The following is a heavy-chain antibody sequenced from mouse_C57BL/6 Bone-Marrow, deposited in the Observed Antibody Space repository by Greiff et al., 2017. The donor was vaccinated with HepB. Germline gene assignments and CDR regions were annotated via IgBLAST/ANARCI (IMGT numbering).Heavy chain of an antibody. Sequence: QVQLQQPGAELVLPGPSVKLSCQAPGYTFSSYWMHWVKQRPGQGLEWIGEIDPSDSYTNYNQKFKGKSTLTVDKSSSTAYMQLSSLTSEYSAVYYCARNFYFDYWGQGTTLTVSS. CDR3: ARNFYFDY. J-gene: IGHJ2*01. CDR2: IDPSDSYT. CDR1: GYTFSSYW. V-gene: IGHV1-69*01.